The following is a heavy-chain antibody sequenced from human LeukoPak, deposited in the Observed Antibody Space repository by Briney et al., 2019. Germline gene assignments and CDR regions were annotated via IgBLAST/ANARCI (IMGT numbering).Heavy chain of an antibody. D-gene: IGHD2-2*01. CDR3: ARGPRIYCSSTSCLDY. J-gene: IGHJ4*02. V-gene: IGHV4-34*01. CDR1: GGSFSGYY. Sequence: PSETLSLTCAVYGGSFSGYYLSWIRQPPGKGLEWIGEINHSGSTNYNPSLKSRVTISVDTSKNQFSLKLSSVTAADTAVYYCARGPRIYCSSTSCLDYWGQGTLVTVSS. CDR2: INHSGST.